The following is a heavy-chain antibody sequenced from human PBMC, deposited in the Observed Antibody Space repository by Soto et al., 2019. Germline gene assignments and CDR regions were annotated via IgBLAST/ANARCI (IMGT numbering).Heavy chain of an antibody. CDR2: IIPIFGTA. CDR1: RGTLGSYS. Sequence: SVKVSCKASRGTLGSYSISWLQQAPGQVLEWMGGIIPIFGTANYAQKFQGRVTITADESTSTAYMELSSLRSEDTAAYYCARGVVSSSWYYYYGMDVWGQGTTVTVSS. D-gene: IGHD6-13*01. J-gene: IGHJ6*02. V-gene: IGHV1-69*13. CDR3: ARGVVSSSWYYYYGMDV.